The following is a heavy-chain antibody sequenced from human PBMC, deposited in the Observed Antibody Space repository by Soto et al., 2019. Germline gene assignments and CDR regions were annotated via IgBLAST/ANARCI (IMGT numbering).Heavy chain of an antibody. J-gene: IGHJ4*02. D-gene: IGHD3-22*01. V-gene: IGHV3-30*18. CDR2: ISYDGSNK. CDR1: GFTFSSYG. Sequence: GSLRLSCAASGFTFSSYGMHWVRQAPGKGLEWVAVISYDGSNKYYADSVKGRFTISRDNSKNTLYLQMNSLRAEDTAVYYCAKDAYDSSGYYGNYFDYWGQGTLVTVSS. CDR3: AKDAYDSSGYYGNYFDY.